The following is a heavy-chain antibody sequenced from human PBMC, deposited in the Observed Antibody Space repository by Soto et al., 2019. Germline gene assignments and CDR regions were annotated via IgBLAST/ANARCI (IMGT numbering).Heavy chain of an antibody. D-gene: IGHD7-27*01. V-gene: IGHV4-34*01. CDR2: INHSGST. J-gene: IGHJ4*02. CDR1: GVSFSGYY. Sequence: QVQLQQWGAGLLKPSETLSLTCAVYGVSFSGYYWSWIRQPPGKGLEWIGEINHSGSTNYNPSLKSRVTISVDTSKNQFSLKLSSVTDADTAVYYCARGWGRIFDYWGQGTLVTVSS. CDR3: ARGWGRIFDY.